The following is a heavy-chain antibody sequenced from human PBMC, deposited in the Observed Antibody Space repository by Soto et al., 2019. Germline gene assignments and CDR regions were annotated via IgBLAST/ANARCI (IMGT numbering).Heavy chain of an antibody. CDR3: ARLVDRYYFDY. CDR1: GFTVSSNY. D-gene: IGHD3-9*01. V-gene: IGHV3-53*01. CDR2: IYSGGST. Sequence: GSLRLSCAASGFTVSSNYMSWVRQAPGKGLEWVSVIYSGGSTYYADSVKGRFTISRDNSKNTLYLQMSSLRAADTAVYYCARLVDRYYFDYWGQGTLVTVSS. J-gene: IGHJ4*02.